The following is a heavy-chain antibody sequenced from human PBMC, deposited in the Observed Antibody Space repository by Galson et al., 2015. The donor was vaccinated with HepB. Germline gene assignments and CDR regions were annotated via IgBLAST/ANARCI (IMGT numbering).Heavy chain of an antibody. CDR3: ARGPRYYYDSSGPGYFDY. D-gene: IGHD3-22*01. Sequence: SLRLSCAASGFTVSSNYMSWVRQAPGKGLEWVSIIYSGTSQYYADYVRGRFTIPRHNFKNTLYLQMNSLRAEDTAVYYCARGPRYYYDSSGPGYFDYWGQGTLVTVSS. CDR2: IYSGTSQ. J-gene: IGHJ4*02. V-gene: IGHV3-53*04. CDR1: GFTVSSNY.